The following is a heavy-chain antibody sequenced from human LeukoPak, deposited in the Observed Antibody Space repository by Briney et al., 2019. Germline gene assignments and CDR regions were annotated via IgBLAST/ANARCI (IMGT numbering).Heavy chain of an antibody. D-gene: IGHD3-3*01. CDR2: INTDGSST. V-gene: IGHV3-74*01. CDR3: ARVITIFGVVPGY. J-gene: IGHJ4*02. Sequence: GGSLRLSCAASGFTFSSYWMHWVRQAPGKGLVWVSRINTDGSSTSYADSVKGRFTISRDNAKNTLYLQMNGLRAEDTAVYYCARVITIFGVVPGYWGQGTLVTVSS. CDR1: GFTFSSYW.